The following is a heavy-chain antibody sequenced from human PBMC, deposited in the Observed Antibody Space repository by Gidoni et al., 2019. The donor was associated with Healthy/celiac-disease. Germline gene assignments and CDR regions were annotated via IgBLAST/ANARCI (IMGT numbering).Heavy chain of an antibody. CDR3: ARCYGGNGHYYYYGMDV. V-gene: IGHV1-69*02. CDR1: GGTFSRYT. CDR2: LIPILSIA. Sequence: QVQLVQSGAEVKKPGSSVKVSCKASGGTFSRYTISWVRQAPGQGLEWMGRLIPILSIANYAQKFQGRVTITADKSTSTAYMERSSLRSEDTAVYYCARCYGGNGHYYYYGMDVWGQGTTVTVSS. J-gene: IGHJ6*02. D-gene: IGHD4-17*01.